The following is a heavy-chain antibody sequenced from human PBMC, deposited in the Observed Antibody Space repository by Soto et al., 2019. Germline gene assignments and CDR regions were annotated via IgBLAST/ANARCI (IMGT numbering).Heavy chain of an antibody. D-gene: IGHD2-15*01. CDR3: ARDRLDIVVVVAAEENWFDP. V-gene: IGHV1-46*01. CDR2: INPSGGST. J-gene: IGHJ5*02. CDR1: GYTFTSYY. Sequence: ASVKVSCKASGYTFTSYYMHWVRQAPGQGLEWMGIINPSGGSTSYAQKFQGRVTMTRDTSTSTVYMELSSLRSEDTAVYYCARDRLDIVVVVAAEENWFDPWGQGTLVTVSS.